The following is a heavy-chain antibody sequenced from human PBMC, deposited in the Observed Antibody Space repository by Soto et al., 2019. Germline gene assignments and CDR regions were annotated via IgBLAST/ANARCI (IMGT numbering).Heavy chain of an antibody. CDR3: AKSPGRLDYYDSGMDV. Sequence: EVQLMESGGGLTQPGGSLRLSCETTEFTVSNNYMSWVRQAPGKGLEWDSVIYSSGRTKYADSVKGRFTLSRDDSKNTLYLQMNSLRVEDTAVYYCAKSPGRLDYYDSGMDVWGQGTTVIVSS. D-gene: IGHD3-10*01. CDR1: EFTVSNNY. J-gene: IGHJ6*02. CDR2: IYSSGRT. V-gene: IGHV3-53*01.